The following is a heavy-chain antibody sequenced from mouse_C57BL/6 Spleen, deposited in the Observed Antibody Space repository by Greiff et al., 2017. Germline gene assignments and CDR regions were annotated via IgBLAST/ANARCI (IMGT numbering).Heavy chain of an antibody. CDR3: ARNYGSSYRYAMDY. J-gene: IGHJ4*01. CDR2: IWGVGST. V-gene: IGHV2-6*01. D-gene: IGHD1-1*01. Sequence: VQGVESGPGLVAPSPSLSITCTVSGFSLTSYGVDWVRQSPGKGLEWLGVIWGVGSTNYNSALNTRLSNSKDNSKSQVFLKMNSLQTDDTAMYYWARNYGSSYRYAMDYWGQGTSVTVSS. CDR1: GFSLTSYG.